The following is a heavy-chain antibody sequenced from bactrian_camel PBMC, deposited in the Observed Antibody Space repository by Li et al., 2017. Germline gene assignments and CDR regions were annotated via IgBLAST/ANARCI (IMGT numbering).Heavy chain of an antibody. D-gene: IGHD5*01. V-gene: IGHV3S1*01. Sequence: VQLVESGGGLVQPGGSLRLSCVASGFAFNTSGMNWVRQPPGKGLEWIAYINYGSTYTQYRDSVKGRFAISRDNAKNTLYLQLNSLKTEDTAMYYCAKDKIGAIRGQGTQVTVS. CDR2: INYGSTYT. CDR1: GFAFNTSG. J-gene: IGHJ4*01.